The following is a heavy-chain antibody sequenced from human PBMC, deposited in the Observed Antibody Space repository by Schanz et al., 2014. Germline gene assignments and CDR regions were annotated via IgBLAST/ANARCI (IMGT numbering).Heavy chain of an antibody. V-gene: IGHV3-23*04. D-gene: IGHD2-21*01. CDR2: ISGSGGDT. CDR1: GFTFGDHS. J-gene: IGHJ4*02. CDR3: AKGQLLSYYFDY. Sequence: EVQLVESGGGLVQPGRSLRLSCTASGFTFGDHSMSWVRQAPGKGLEWVSAISGSGGDTYYADSVKGRFTISRDNSKNTLYLQMNSLRAEDTAVYYCAKGQLLSYYFDYWGQGTLVTVSS.